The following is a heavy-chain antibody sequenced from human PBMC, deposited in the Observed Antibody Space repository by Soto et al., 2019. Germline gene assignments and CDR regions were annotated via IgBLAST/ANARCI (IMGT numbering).Heavy chain of an antibody. CDR3: ARDLLAYDILTGYYLMGYFDY. J-gene: IGHJ4*02. V-gene: IGHV1-18*01. D-gene: IGHD3-9*01. Sequence: QVPLVQSGAEVKKPGASVKVSCKASGYTFTSYGISWVRQAPGQGLEWMGWISAYNGNTNYAQKLQGRVTMTTDTSTSTAYMELRSLRSDDTAVYYCARDLLAYDILTGYYLMGYFDYWGQGTLVTVSS. CDR2: ISAYNGNT. CDR1: GYTFTSYG.